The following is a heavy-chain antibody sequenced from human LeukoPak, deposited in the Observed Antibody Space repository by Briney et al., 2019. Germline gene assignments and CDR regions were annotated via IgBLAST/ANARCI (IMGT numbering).Heavy chain of an antibody. V-gene: IGHV3-48*02. CDR3: AREGGGIAVADYDAFDI. D-gene: IGHD6-19*01. CDR1: GFTFSSYS. CDR2: ISSSSSTI. J-gene: IGHJ3*02. Sequence: GGSLRLSCAASGFTFSSYSMNWVRQAPGKGLEWVSYISSSSSTIYYADSVKGRFTISRDNAKNSLYPQMNSLRDEDTAVYYCAREGGGIAVADYDAFDIWGQGTMVTVSS.